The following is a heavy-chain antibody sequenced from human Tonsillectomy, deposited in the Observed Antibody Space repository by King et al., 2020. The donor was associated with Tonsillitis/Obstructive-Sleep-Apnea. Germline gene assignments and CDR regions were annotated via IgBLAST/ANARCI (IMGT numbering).Heavy chain of an antibody. Sequence: VQLVQSGAEVKKPGASVKVSCKASGGTFSSYAISWVRQAPGQGLGWMGGIIPIFGTANYAQKFQGRVTITADESTSTAYMELSSLRSEDTAVYYCAREYCSSILCGRWGHYIDVWGKGTTVTVSS. CDR3: AREYCSSILCGRWGHYIDV. D-gene: IGHD2-2*01. CDR1: GGTFSSYA. V-gene: IGHV1-69*12. CDR2: IIPIFGTA. J-gene: IGHJ6*03.